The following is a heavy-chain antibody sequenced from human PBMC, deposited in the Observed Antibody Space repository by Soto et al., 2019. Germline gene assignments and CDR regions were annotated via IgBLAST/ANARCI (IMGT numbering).Heavy chain of an antibody. J-gene: IGHJ1*01. CDR2: IKSETDGGKT. V-gene: IGHV3-15*01. CDR1: GFPFNNAW. Sequence: EVQLVESGGGVVKPGGSLRLSCAASGFPFNNAWMSWVRQAPGGGLEWVARIKSETDGGKTDYAEPVEGRFTISRDDSSNTLDLQMNSLTTEDTAVYYCTTYDYIWVNHRYRWAYWGQGALVTVSS. CDR3: TTYDYIWVNHRYRWAY. D-gene: IGHD3-16*02.